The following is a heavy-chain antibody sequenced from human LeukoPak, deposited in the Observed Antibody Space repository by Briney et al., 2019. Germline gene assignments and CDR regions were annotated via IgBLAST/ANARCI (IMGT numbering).Heavy chain of an antibody. Sequence: PSETLSLTCTVSGGSISSYYWSWIRQPPGKGLEWIGYIYYSGSTNYNPSLKSRVTISVDTSKNQFSLKLSSVTAADTAVYYCATTISPFWSGHVPYWGQGTLVTVSS. CDR1: GGSISSYY. J-gene: IGHJ4*02. CDR3: ATTISPFWSGHVPY. CDR2: IYYSGST. D-gene: IGHD3-3*01. V-gene: IGHV4-59*08.